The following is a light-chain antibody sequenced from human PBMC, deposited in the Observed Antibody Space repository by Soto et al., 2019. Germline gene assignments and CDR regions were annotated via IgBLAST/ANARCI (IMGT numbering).Light chain of an antibody. V-gene: IGLV2-14*01. CDR2: DVS. J-gene: IGLJ2*01. CDR3: SSYTSSSTYVV. Sequence: QSALTQPASVSGSPGQSITISCTGTSSDVGGYNYVSWYQQHPGKAPKLMIYDVSNRPSGVSNRFSGSKSGNTASLTISGLQAEDEADYYGSSYTSSSTYVVFGGGPKLPFL. CDR1: SSDVGGYNY.